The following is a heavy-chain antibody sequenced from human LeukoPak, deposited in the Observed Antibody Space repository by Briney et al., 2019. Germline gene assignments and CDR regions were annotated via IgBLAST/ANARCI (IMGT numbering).Heavy chain of an antibody. Sequence: GGSLRLSCAASGFTFSSYGMHWVRLAPGKGLEWVAVISYDGSNKYYADSVKGRFTISRDNSKNTLYLQMNSLRAEDTAVYYCAKDTRYCSSTSCPPMWGYYYYGMDVWGQGTTVTVSS. CDR3: AKDTRYCSSTSCPPMWGYYYYGMDV. CDR2: ISYDGSNK. D-gene: IGHD2-2*01. J-gene: IGHJ6*02. V-gene: IGHV3-30*18. CDR1: GFTFSSYG.